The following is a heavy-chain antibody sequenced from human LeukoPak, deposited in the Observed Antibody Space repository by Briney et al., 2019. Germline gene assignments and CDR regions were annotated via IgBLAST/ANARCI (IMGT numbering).Heavy chain of an antibody. CDR2: ITSNGGTT. CDR3: VKLNSNYFDY. J-gene: IGHJ4*02. CDR1: RFTFSSYT. D-gene: IGHD4-11*01. V-gene: IGHV3-64D*09. Sequence: GGFLTLSCSASRFTFSSYTMHWVRQAPGKGLEYVSAITSNGGTTYYADSVKGRFTISRDNSKNTLYLQMSSLRPEDTAVYYCVKLNSNYFDYWGQGTLVTVSS.